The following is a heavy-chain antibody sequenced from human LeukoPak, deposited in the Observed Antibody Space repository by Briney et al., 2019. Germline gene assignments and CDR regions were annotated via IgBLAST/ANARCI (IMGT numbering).Heavy chain of an antibody. D-gene: IGHD5-12*01. CDR1: GYSIRSGYY. V-gene: IGHV4-38-2*02. CDR3: ARVEVATNY. Sequence: SVTLSLTCNVSGYSIRSGYYWGWIRQPPGKGLEWIGSIYHSGSTYYNPSLKSRVTISVDTSKNQFSLKLSSVTAADTAVYYCARVEVATNYWGQGTLVTVSS. CDR2: IYHSGST. J-gene: IGHJ4*02.